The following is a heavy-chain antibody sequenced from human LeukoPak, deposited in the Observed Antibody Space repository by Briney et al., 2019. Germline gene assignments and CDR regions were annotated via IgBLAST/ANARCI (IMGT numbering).Heavy chain of an antibody. CDR3: ASGGSVAVAGYFDY. CDR1: GGTFSSYA. CDR2: IIPIFGTA. V-gene: IGHV1-69*13. Sequence: ASVKVSCKASGGTFSSYAISWVRQAPGQELEWMGGIIPIFGTANYAQKFQGRVTITADESTSTAYMELSSLRSEDTAVYYCASGGSVAVAGYFDYWGQGTLVTVSS. D-gene: IGHD6-19*01. J-gene: IGHJ4*02.